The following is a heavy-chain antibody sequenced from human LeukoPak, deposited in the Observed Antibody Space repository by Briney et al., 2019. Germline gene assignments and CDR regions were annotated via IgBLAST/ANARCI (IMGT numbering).Heavy chain of an antibody. D-gene: IGHD3-16*01. J-gene: IGHJ5*02. Sequence: PSETLSLTRTVSGGSISSYYWSWIRQPPGKGLEWIGYIYYSGSTNYNPSLKSRVTMSVDTSKNQFSLKLSSVTAADTAVYYCARGLRLITPLNWFDPWGQGTLVTVSS. CDR1: GGSISSYY. V-gene: IGHV4-59*12. CDR3: ARGLRLITPLNWFDP. CDR2: IYYSGST.